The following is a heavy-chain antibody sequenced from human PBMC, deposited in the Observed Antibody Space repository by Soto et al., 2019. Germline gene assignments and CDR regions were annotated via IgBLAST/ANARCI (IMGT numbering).Heavy chain of an antibody. CDR2: IYHSGST. J-gene: IGHJ4*02. CDR3: ASSSYGPPRFDY. V-gene: IGHV4-4*02. D-gene: IGHD5-18*01. Sequence: SETLSLTCAVSSGSISSSNWCSWVRQPSGKGLEWIGEIYHSGSTNYNPSLKSRVTISVDKSKNQFSLKLSSVTAADPAVYYCASSSYGPPRFDYWGQGTLVTVSS. CDR1: SGSISSSNW.